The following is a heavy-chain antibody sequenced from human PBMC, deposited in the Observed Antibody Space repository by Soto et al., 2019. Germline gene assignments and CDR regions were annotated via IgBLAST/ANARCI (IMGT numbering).Heavy chain of an antibody. CDR3: AKKRYGYSGYGDAFDY. J-gene: IGHJ4*02. Sequence: GGSLRLSCAASGFTFSSYAMSWVRQAPGKGLEWVSAISGSGGSTYYADSVKGRFTISRDNSKNTLYLQMNSLRAEDTAVYYCAKKRYGYSGYGDAFDYWGQGTLVTVSS. D-gene: IGHD5-12*01. V-gene: IGHV3-23*01. CDR1: GFTFSSYA. CDR2: ISGSGGST.